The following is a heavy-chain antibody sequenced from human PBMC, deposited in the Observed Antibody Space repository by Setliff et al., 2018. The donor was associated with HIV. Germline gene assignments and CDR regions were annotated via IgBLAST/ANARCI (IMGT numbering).Heavy chain of an antibody. CDR1: GFTFSSYA. V-gene: IGHV3-23*01. D-gene: IGHD2-15*01. Sequence: GALRLSCAASGFTFSSYAMSWVRQAPGKGLEWVSAISGSGGSTYYADSVKGRFTISRDNSKNTLYLQMNSLRAEDTAVYYCAKDRWYNWYFDLWGRGTLVTVSS. CDR2: ISGSGGST. CDR3: AKDRWYNWYFDL. J-gene: IGHJ2*01.